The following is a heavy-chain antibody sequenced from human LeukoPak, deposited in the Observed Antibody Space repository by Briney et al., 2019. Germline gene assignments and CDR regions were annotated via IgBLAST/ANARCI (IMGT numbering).Heavy chain of an antibody. CDR3: AAGYSSGWYPAGIDY. CDR1: GVSISSYY. V-gene: IGHV4-59*01. D-gene: IGHD6-19*01. CDR2: IYYSGST. J-gene: IGHJ4*02. Sequence: NTSETLSLTCTVSGVSISSYYWSWIRQPPGKGLEWIGYIYYSGSTNYNPSLKSRVTISVDTSKNQFSLKLSSVTAADTAVYYCAAGYSSGWYPAGIDYWGQGTLVTVSS.